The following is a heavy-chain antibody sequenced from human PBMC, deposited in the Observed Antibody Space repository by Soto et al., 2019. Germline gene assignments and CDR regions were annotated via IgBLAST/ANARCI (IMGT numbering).Heavy chain of an antibody. J-gene: IGHJ6*02. CDR3: ARDNGLLWFGELLTQAHYYYGMDV. D-gene: IGHD3-10*01. Sequence: KGLEWVSYISSSSSTIYYADSVKGRFTISRDNAKNSLYLQMNSLRDEDTAVYYCARDNGLLWFGELLTQAHYYYGMDVWGQGTTVTSP. V-gene: IGHV3-48*02. CDR2: ISSSSSTI.